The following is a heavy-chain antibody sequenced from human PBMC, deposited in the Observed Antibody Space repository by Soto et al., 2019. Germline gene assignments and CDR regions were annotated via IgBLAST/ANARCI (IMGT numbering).Heavy chain of an antibody. V-gene: IGHV4-61*01. CDR3: ARGGFSYGRDYGMDV. J-gene: IGHJ6*02. Sequence: PSETLSLTCSVSGGSVSGSSHYWNWIRQTPGKGLEWIGYIDSSGSTNYSPALKSRVSISVDTSKTQFSLKLTSVTAADTAVYYCARGGFSYGRDYGMDVWGQGTTVTVSS. CDR1: GGSVSGSSHY. D-gene: IGHD5-18*01. CDR2: IDSSGST.